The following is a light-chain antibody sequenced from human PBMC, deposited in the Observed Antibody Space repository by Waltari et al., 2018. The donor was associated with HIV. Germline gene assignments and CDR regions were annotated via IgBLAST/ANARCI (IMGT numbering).Light chain of an antibody. CDR1: QNIGNY. CDR2: DAS. J-gene: IGKJ5*01. Sequence: EVVLTQSPSTLSLSQGERATLSCRAIQNIGNYLAWYQQKPGQAPRLLIYDASTRAAGIPARFSGSGSGTDFTLTISSLEPEDVAVYYCQQRSNWPPVTFGQGTRLEI. V-gene: IGKV3-11*01. CDR3: QQRSNWPPVT.